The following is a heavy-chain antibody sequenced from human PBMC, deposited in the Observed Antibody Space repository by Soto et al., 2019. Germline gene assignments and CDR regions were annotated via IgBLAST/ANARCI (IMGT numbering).Heavy chain of an antibody. V-gene: IGHV3-23*01. J-gene: IGHJ5*02. CDR1: GFTFSTYA. Sequence: GSLRLSCAASGFTFSTYAMGWVRQAPGKGLEWVSTFTSGGRTYYADFVKGRFTISRDNSKNTLWLQMNSLRVEDTAVYYCAKGNQGSAWGQGTLVTVSS. CDR2: FTSGGRT. CDR3: AKGNQGSA.